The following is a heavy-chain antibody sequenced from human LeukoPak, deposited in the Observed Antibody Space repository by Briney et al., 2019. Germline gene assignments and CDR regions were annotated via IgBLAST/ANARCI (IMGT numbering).Heavy chain of an antibody. D-gene: IGHD5-24*01. CDR1: GFTFSSYG. J-gene: IGHJ4*02. Sequence: GGPLRLSCAASGFTFSSYGMHWVRQAPGKGLEWVAVIWYDGSNKYYADSVKGRFTISRDNSKNTLYLQMNSLRAEDTAVYYCARDIGFWGWLATRENYYFDYWGQGTLVTVSS. V-gene: IGHV3-33*01. CDR3: ARDIGFWGWLATRENYYFDY. CDR2: IWYDGSNK.